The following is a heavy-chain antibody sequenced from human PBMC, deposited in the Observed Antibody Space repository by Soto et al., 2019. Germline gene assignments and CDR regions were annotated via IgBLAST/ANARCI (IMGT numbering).Heavy chain of an antibody. CDR1: GYTFTSYA. CDR3: ARDSPPVDY. V-gene: IGHV1-18*01. CDR2: ISAYNGHT. Sequence: QVQLVQSGAEVKKPGASVKVSCKASGYTFTSYAISWVRQAPGQGLEWMGWISAYNGHTKYAQMRQGRVTMTTATSTSTAYMELRSLRSDDTTVYYCARDSPPVDYWGQGTLVTVSS. J-gene: IGHJ4*02.